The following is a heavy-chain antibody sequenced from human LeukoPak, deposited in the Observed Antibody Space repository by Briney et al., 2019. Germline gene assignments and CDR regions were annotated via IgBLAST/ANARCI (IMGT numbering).Heavy chain of an antibody. Sequence: SETLSLTCAVYGGSFSGYYWSWIRQPPGKGLEWIGEINHSGSTNYNPSLKSRVTMSVDTSKNQFSLKLSSVTAADTAVYYCASHLRRWFGDEDWFDPWGQGTLVTVSS. CDR3: ASHLRRWFGDEDWFDP. CDR1: GGSFSGYY. D-gene: IGHD3-10*01. CDR2: INHSGST. V-gene: IGHV4-34*01. J-gene: IGHJ5*02.